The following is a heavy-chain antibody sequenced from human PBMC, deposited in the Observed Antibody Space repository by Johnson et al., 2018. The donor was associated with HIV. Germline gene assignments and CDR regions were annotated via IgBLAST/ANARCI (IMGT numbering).Heavy chain of an antibody. D-gene: IGHD1-26*01. V-gene: IGHV3-23*04. CDR1: GFTFADYG. J-gene: IGHJ3*02. CDR3: ARDSDKWELRPGAFDI. Sequence: VQLVESGGGVVQPGGSLRLSCAASGFTFADYGMHWVRQPPGKGLEWVSAISGSGGSTYYADSVKGRFTISRDNSKNTLYLQMNSLRAEDTALYYCARDSDKWELRPGAFDIWGQGTMVTVSS. CDR2: ISGSGGST.